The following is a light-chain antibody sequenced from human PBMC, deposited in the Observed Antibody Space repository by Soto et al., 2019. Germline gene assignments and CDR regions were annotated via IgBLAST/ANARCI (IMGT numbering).Light chain of an antibody. CDR2: TAS. CDR3: QKFNNVPYT. Sequence: DIQMTQSPSSLSASVGDRVTITCRASQGISNYLAWYQQKPGKVPKLLIYTASTLQSGVPSRFSGSGSGTDFTLTISTLQPEDVATFYCQKFNNVPYTFGQGTKLEIK. J-gene: IGKJ2*01. CDR1: QGISNY. V-gene: IGKV1-27*01.